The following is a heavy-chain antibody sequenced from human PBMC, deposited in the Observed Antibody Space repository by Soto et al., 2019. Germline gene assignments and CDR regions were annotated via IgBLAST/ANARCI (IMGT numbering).Heavy chain of an antibody. V-gene: IGHV1-18*01. D-gene: IGHD5-12*01. CDR3: ARDFRWGGDDAAILAY. J-gene: IGHJ4*02. CDR1: GYTFTSYP. Sequence: ASVKVSCKASGYTFTSYPISWLLHAPGRGLEWMGWISPYNGNTVYAPKLQGRLTVTTDTSTNTAYLELRSLTSDDTAVYYCARDFRWGGDDAAILAYWGQGTLVTVSS. CDR2: ISPYNGNT.